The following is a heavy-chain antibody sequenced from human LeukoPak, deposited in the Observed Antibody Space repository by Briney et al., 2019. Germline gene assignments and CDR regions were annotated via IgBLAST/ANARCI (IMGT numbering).Heavy chain of an antibody. CDR3: TRTVLDCKNGVCYNY. CDR1: GYTFTNYG. Sequence: ASVKVPCKASGYTFTNYGICWVRQAPGQGLEWMGWISPYNGNTNYAQKLQGRVTVTTDTSTSTAYMELRSLRPDDTAVYYCTRTVLDCKNGVCYNYWGQGTLVTVSS. V-gene: IGHV1-18*01. CDR2: ISPYNGNT. J-gene: IGHJ4*02. D-gene: IGHD2-8*01.